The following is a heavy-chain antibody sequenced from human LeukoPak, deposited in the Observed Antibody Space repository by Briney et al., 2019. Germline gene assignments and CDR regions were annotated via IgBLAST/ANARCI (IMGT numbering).Heavy chain of an antibody. CDR3: ARPRIVGAPGYFQH. D-gene: IGHD1-26*01. V-gene: IGHV4-34*01. CDR2: INHSGST. Sequence: PSETLSLTCAVYGGPFGGYYWSWIRQPPGKGLEWIGEINHSGSTNYNPSLKSRVTISVDTSKNQFSLKLSSVTAADTAVYYCARPRIVGAPGYFQHWGQGTLVTVSS. J-gene: IGHJ1*01. CDR1: GGPFGGYY.